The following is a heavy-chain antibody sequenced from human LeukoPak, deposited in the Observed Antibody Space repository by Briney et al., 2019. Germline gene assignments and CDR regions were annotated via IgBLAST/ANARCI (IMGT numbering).Heavy chain of an antibody. J-gene: IGHJ6*04. CDR1: GFTFSSYG. V-gene: IGHV3-33*01. Sequence: PGGSLRLSCAASGFTFSSYGMHWVRQAPGKGLEWVAVIWYDGSNKYYADSVKGRFTISRDNSKNTLYLQMNSLRAEDTAVYYCARNYYGSGSSPLGGMDIWGKGTTVTVSS. D-gene: IGHD3-10*01. CDR2: IWYDGSNK. CDR3: ARNYYGSGSSPLGGMDI.